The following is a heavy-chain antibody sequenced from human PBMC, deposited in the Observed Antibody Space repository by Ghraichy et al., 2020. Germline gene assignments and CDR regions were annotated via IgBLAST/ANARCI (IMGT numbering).Heavy chain of an antibody. V-gene: IGHV3-53*01. CDR1: GFTVYNNF. CDR3: ATFSRGYSGYGGS. J-gene: IGHJ4*02. Sequence: GESLNISCAASGFTVYNNFMTWVRQAPGKGLEWVSLIYSNGDTKYAASVRGRFTISRDKSKNTLYLQMNSLRDDDTAVYYCATFSRGYSGYGGSWGQGTLVTVSS. D-gene: IGHD5-12*01. CDR2: IYSNGDT.